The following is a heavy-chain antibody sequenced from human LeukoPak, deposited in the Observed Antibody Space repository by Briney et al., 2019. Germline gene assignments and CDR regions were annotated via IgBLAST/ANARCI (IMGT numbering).Heavy chain of an antibody. CDR2: INPNSGGA. V-gene: IGHV1-2*02. Sequence: ASVKVSCKASGYTFTGYYMHWVRQAPGQGPEWLGWINPNSGGAHFAHQGRVTLTRDTSISTAYMELSSLRSEDTAVYYCARNEVRGEYYYMDVWGKGTTVTVSS. CDR1: GYTFTGYY. CDR3: ARNEVRGEYYYMDV. D-gene: IGHD3-10*01. J-gene: IGHJ6*03.